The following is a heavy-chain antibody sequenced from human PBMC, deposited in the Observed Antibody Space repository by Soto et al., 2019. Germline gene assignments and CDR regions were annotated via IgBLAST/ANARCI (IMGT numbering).Heavy chain of an antibody. CDR2: IYPDDSTT. D-gene: IGHD6-19*01. CDR1: GNTFTNYW. CDR3: ARSFSSGGNNPPHFYGLDV. J-gene: IGHJ6*02. Sequence: GESLKISCKVSGNTFTNYWIGWVRQMPGKGLEWMGIIYPDDSTTRYSPSLKGQVTMSADKSISTAYLQWSSLRASDTAMYYCARSFSSGGNNPPHFYGLDVWGPGTTVTVSS. V-gene: IGHV5-51*01.